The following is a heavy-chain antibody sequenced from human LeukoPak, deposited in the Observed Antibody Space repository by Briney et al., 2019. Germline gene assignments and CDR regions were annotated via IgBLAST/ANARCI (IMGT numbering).Heavy chain of an antibody. Sequence: GGSLRLSCAASGFTFSSYSMNWVRQAPGKGLEWVSSISSSSSYIYYADSVKGRFTISRDNAKNSLYLQMNSLRAEDTAVYYCARESPVAGRGLFDYWGQGTLVTVSS. V-gene: IGHV3-21*01. CDR1: GFTFSSYS. CDR3: ARESPVAGRGLFDY. J-gene: IGHJ4*02. D-gene: IGHD6-19*01. CDR2: ISSSSSYI.